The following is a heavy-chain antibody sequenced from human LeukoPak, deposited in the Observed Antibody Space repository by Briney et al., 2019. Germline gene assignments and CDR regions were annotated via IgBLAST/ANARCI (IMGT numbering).Heavy chain of an antibody. CDR2: ISSSSSTI. J-gene: IGHJ3*02. D-gene: IGHD1-26*01. CDR1: GFTFSSYS. Sequence: PGGSLRLSCAASGFTFSSYSMNWVRQAPGKGLEWVSYISSSSSTIYYADSVKGRFTISRDNAKNSLYLQMNSLRAEDTAVYYCARDKRGSYHDAFDIWGQGTMVTGSS. CDR3: ARDKRGSYHDAFDI. V-gene: IGHV3-48*01.